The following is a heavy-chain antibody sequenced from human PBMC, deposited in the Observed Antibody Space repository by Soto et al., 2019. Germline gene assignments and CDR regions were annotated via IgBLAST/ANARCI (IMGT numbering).Heavy chain of an antibody. Sequence: ASVKVSCKASGYTFTSYGISWVRQAPGQRLEWMGWINAGNGNTKYSQKLQGRVTFTGDTSASTAHMELSSLRSEDTAVYFCARGVENIVVVLDVFGYYGRDVGGQGTTVTVSS. J-gene: IGHJ6*02. D-gene: IGHD2-2*01. CDR2: INAGNGNT. CDR3: ARGVENIVVVLDVFGYYGRDV. V-gene: IGHV1-3*01. CDR1: GYTFTSYG.